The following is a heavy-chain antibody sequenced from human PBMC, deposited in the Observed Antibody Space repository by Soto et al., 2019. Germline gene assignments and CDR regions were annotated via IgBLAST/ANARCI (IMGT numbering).Heavy chain of an antibody. V-gene: IGHV4-39*01. J-gene: IGHJ6*02. Sequence: SETLSLTCSVSGYSVSSSDYYWAWIRQPPGKGLEWIGSMLYSGLTYYNPSLKSRVTLSVDTSKNQFSVRLNSVTASDTAVYYCAPLSVSLSGPYGIHVWGRGTTVTV. D-gene: IGHD2-15*01. CDR3: APLSVSLSGPYGIHV. CDR1: GYSVSSSDYY. CDR2: MLYSGLT.